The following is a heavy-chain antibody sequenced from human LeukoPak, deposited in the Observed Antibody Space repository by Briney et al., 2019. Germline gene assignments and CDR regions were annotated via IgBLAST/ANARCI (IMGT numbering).Heavy chain of an antibody. Sequence: ASLKLSCTASGYTFTGYYMHWVRQAPGQGLEWMGWINPNSGGTNYAQNVKGRVTITRNKSISTSYMELSRLRSDDTAVYYCARVPIGAAPPHYWGQPTLVTAPS. CDR3: ARVPIGAAPPHY. V-gene: IGHV1-2*02. CDR1: GYTFTGYY. CDR2: INPNSGGT. J-gene: IGHJ4*02. D-gene: IGHD6-6*01.